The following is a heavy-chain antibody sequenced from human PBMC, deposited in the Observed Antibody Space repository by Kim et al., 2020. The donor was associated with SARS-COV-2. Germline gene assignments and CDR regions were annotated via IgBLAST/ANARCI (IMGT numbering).Heavy chain of an antibody. CDR3: ARALLWFGEWHDY. Sequence: GGSLRLSCAASGFTFSSYWMHWVRQAPGKGLVWVSRINSDGGSTSYADSVKGRLTISRDNAKNTLYLQMNSLRAEDTAVYYCARALLWFGEWHDYWGQGTLVTVSS. CDR1: GFTFSSYW. D-gene: IGHD3-10*01. V-gene: IGHV3-74*01. J-gene: IGHJ4*02. CDR2: INSDGGST.